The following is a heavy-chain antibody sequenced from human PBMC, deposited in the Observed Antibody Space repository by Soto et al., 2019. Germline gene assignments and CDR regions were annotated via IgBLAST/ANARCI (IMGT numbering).Heavy chain of an antibody. CDR2: IFLESDRT. Sequence: EVQLVESGGGLVQPGRSLRLSCAVSGSTSNEYAMHWLRQAPGKGLEWVSGIFLESDRTGYADSVKGRFTTSRDKAKNSLYLQMSSLRPEDTALYYCARSWSDSTSGRVDVWGQGTTVTVSS. J-gene: IGHJ6*02. V-gene: IGHV3-9*02. CDR3: ARSWSDSTSGRVDV. D-gene: IGHD3-3*01. CDR1: GSTSNEYA.